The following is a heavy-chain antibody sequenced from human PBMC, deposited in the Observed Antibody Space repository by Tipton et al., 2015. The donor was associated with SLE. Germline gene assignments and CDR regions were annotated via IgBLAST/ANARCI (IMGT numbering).Heavy chain of an antibody. J-gene: IGHJ4*02. Sequence: TLSLTCTVSGGSISSGNYYWSWFRQPAGKGLEWIGYIYTSGSTNYNPSLKSRVSISVDTSRNQFSLKLSSVTAADTAVYYCARTSGSYMDYWGQGTLVTVSS. D-gene: IGHD3-10*01. CDR2: IYTSGST. CDR3: ARTSGSYMDY. CDR1: GGSISSGNYY. V-gene: IGHV4-61*09.